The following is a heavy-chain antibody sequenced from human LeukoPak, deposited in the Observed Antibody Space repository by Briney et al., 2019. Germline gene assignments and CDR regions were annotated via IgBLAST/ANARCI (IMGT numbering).Heavy chain of an antibody. CDR3: ARDKWAGDDAFDI. J-gene: IGHJ3*02. V-gene: IGHV4-30-2*01. CDR1: GGSISSGGYY. CDR2: IYHSGST. D-gene: IGHD6-19*01. Sequence: PSQTLSLTCTVSGGSISSGGYYWSWIRQPPGKGLEWIGYIYHSGSTYYNPSLKSRVTISVDRSKNQFPLKLSSVTAADTAVYYCARDKWAGDDAFDIWGQGTMVTVSS.